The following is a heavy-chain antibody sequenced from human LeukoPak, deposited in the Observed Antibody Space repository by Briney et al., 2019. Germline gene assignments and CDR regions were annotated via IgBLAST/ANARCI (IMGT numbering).Heavy chain of an antibody. CDR1: GFTFSSYS. D-gene: IGHD5-18*01. CDR3: AKDEPGGCSYGYPPFDY. CDR2: IDRDGSRI. J-gene: IGHJ4*02. V-gene: IGHV3-74*01. Sequence: PGGSLRLSCAASGFTFSSYSMNWVRQAPGKGLVWVSRIDRDGSRINYADSVKGRFTISRDNSKNTLYLQMNSLRAEDTAVYYCAKDEPGGCSYGYPPFDYWGQGTLVTVSS.